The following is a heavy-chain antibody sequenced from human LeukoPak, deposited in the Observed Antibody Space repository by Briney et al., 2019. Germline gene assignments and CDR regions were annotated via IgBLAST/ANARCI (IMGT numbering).Heavy chain of an antibody. J-gene: IGHJ6*03. CDR3: ATMGYYVFWRGRAINYYMDV. Sequence: GGSLRLSCAASGFTFSSYSMNWVRQAPGKGLEWVSSISSSSSYIYYADSVKGRFTISRDNAKNSLYLQMNSLRAEDTAVYYWATMGYYVFWRGRAINYYMDVWGKGTRVTVSS. V-gene: IGHV3-21*01. CDR1: GFTFSSYS. CDR2: ISSSSSYI. D-gene: IGHD3-3*01.